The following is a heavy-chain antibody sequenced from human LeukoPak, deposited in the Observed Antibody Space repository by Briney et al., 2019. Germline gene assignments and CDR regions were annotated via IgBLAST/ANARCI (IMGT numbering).Heavy chain of an antibody. CDR3: ANSDVDTAMPTPAEYFQH. V-gene: IGHV4-59*01. CDR1: GGSISSYY. D-gene: IGHD5-18*01. CDR2: IYYSGST. Sequence: IPSETLSLTCTVSGGSISSYYWSRIRQPPGKGLEWIGYIYYSGSTNYNPSLKSRVTISVDTSKNQFSLKLSSVTAADTAVYYCANSDVDTAMPTPAEYFQHWGQGTLVTVSS. J-gene: IGHJ1*01.